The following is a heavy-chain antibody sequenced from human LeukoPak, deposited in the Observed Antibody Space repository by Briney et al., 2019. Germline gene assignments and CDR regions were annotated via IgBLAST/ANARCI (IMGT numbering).Heavy chain of an antibody. CDR1: GVTFSGYA. CDR2: ISGRGAGT. Sequence: GDSLRLSYAASGVTFSGYAMNWVRQPTVKGLDWVSGISGRGAGTYYAGSVKGRFTISRDNSKNTLYLQMNSLRADDTAVYYCAKMVREFYTISYYFDYWGQGTLVTVSS. V-gene: IGHV3-23*01. CDR3: AKMVREFYTISYYFDY. D-gene: IGHD2-8*01. J-gene: IGHJ4*02.